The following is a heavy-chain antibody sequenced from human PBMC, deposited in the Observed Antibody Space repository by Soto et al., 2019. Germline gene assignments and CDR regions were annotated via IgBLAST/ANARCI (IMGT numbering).Heavy chain of an antibody. V-gene: IGHV1-46*01. CDR1: GYTFSHYY. Sequence: QVHLVQSGAEVKKPGASVKVSCAASGYTFSHYYIHWVRQAPGQGLEWMGMINPVGGGTTYAQKSXXEXXMTTDTSTATVYMELSSLKSEDTAVYYCARPGFFGEFYFAYWGQGTLVTVS. CDR2: INPVGGGT. J-gene: IGHJ4*02. CDR3: ARPGFFGEFYFAY. D-gene: IGHD3-10*01.